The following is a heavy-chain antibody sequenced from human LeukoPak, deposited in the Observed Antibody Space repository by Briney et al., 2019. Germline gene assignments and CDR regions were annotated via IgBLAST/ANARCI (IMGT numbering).Heavy chain of an antibody. CDR1: GFTFSSYG. Sequence: GRSLRLSCAASGFTFSSYGMRWVRQAPGKGLEWVAVIWYDGSNKYYADSVKGRFTISRDNSKNTLYLQMNSLRAEDTAVYYCARDRLKLSYSSTIGDYWGQGTLVTVSS. J-gene: IGHJ4*02. V-gene: IGHV3-33*01. D-gene: IGHD6-13*01. CDR3: ARDRLKLSYSSTIGDY. CDR2: IWYDGSNK.